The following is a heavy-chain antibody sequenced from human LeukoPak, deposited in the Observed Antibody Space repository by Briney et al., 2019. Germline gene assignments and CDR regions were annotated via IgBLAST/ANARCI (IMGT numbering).Heavy chain of an antibody. V-gene: IGHV4-59*12. D-gene: IGHD6-13*01. CDR1: GGSISSYY. CDR3: ARDYSSSWPAAFDI. CDR2: IYYSGST. J-gene: IGHJ3*02. Sequence: SETLSLTCTLSGGSISSYYWRWLRQPPGKGLEWIGYIYYSGSTNYNPSLKSRVTIPVDTSKNQFSLKLSSVTAADTAVYYCARDYSSSWPAAFDIWGQGTMVTVSS.